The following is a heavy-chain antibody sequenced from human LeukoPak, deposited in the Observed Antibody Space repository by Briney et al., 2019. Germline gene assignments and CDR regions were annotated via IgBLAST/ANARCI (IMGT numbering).Heavy chain of an antibody. V-gene: IGHV4-38-2*02. CDR1: GYSISSGYY. Sequence: SETLSLTSTVSGYSISSGYYWCWIRQPPGKGLGWIGSIYHSGSTYYNPSLKSRVTMSLGTSKNQFSLKLSSVTAADTAVYYCAREESDWSSLGYYYHYMDVWGKGTTVAISS. CDR2: IYHSGST. J-gene: IGHJ6*03. CDR3: AREESDWSSLGYYYHYMDV. D-gene: IGHD3-9*01.